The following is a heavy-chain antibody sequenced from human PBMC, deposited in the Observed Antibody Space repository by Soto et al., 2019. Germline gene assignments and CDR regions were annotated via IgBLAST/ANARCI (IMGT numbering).Heavy chain of an antibody. D-gene: IGHD2-15*01. Sequence: QVQLVQSGAEVKKPGASVKISCKASGYTFTRYTMNWVRQAPGQRLEWMGWINPDNGNTKSSQKFQDRVIITRDTSARTAYMDVSSLRSEDTAVYYCARGIATGQLDPWGQGTLVTVSS. J-gene: IGHJ5*02. CDR1: GYTFTRYT. CDR3: ARGIATGQLDP. CDR2: INPDNGNT. V-gene: IGHV1-3*01.